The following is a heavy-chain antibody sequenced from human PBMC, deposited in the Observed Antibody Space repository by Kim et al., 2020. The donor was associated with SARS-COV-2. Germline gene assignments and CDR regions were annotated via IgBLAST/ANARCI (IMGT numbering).Heavy chain of an antibody. V-gene: IGHV1-2*04. CDR1: GYTFTGYY. J-gene: IGHJ5*02. CDR3: ARDLRGVVVTASSNWFDP. Sequence: ASVKVSCKASGYTFTGYYMHWVRQAPGQGLEWMGWINPNSGGTNYAQKFQGWVTMTRDTSISTAYMELSRLRSDDTAVYYCARDLRGVVVTASSNWFDPWGQGTLVTVSS. CDR2: INPNSGGT. D-gene: IGHD2-21*02.